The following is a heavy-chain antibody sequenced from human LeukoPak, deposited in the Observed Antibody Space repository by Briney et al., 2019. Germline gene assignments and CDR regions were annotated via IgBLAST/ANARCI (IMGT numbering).Heavy chain of an antibody. CDR3: AKDLTCSSSWWDSSGWYYFDY. J-gene: IGHJ4*02. V-gene: IGHV3-23*01. D-gene: IGHD6-19*01. CDR2: ISGSGGST. CDR1: GFTVSSKY. Sequence: GGSLRLSCAASGFTVSSKYMSWVRQAPGKGLEWVSAISGSGGSTYYADSVKGRFTISRDNSKNTLYLQMNSLRAEDTAVYYCAKDLTCSSSWWDSSGWYYFDYWGQGTLVTVSS.